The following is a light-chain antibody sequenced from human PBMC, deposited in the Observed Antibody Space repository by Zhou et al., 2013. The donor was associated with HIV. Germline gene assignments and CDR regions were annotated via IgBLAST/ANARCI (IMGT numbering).Light chain of an antibody. Sequence: DIQMTQSPSTLSASVGDRVTITCRASQSISSWLAWYQQKPGKAPKLLIYKASSLESGVPSRFSGSRSGTRFTFAISSLQPEDSATYYCQQYSALPLTFGGGPRCRSN. V-gene: IGKV1-5*03. CDR2: KAS. J-gene: IGKJ4*01. CDR1: QSISSW. CDR3: QQYSALPLT.